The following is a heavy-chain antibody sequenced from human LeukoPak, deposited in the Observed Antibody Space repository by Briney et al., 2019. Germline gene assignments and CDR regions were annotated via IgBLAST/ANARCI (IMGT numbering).Heavy chain of an antibody. J-gene: IGHJ6*02. V-gene: IGHV4-59*01. CDR2: IYHSGST. D-gene: IGHD3-16*01. CDR3: ARGHKGVFYFGLDV. CDR1: GGSMSGNF. Sequence: SETLSLTCTVSGGSMSGNFWTWIRHPPGKGLEWIGHIYHSGSTKYSPSLSGRLTISIDTSRKQFSLRVNSVTAADTAVYYCARGHKGVFYFGLDVWGQGTTVTVSS.